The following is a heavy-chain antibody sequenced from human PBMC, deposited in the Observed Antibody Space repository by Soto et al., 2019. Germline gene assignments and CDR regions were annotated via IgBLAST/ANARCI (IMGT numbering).Heavy chain of an antibody. J-gene: IGHJ4*02. CDR3: AILGGYFQALDS. Sequence: QVQLQESGPGLVRPSETLSLTCTVSGGSITPYYWSWIRQPPGRGLEGIGYIYFAGTTTYHPSLQSPVAISVYTSENQFSLTLTSVTAADTAVYYCAILGGYFQALDSWGQGTLVTVSS. D-gene: IGHD3-22*01. CDR1: GGSITPYY. CDR2: IYFAGTT. V-gene: IGHV4-59*08.